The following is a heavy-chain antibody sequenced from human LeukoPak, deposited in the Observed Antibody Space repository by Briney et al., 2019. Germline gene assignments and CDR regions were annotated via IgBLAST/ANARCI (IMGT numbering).Heavy chain of an antibody. D-gene: IGHD6-19*01. CDR3: ARDLRAVGFDY. J-gene: IGHJ4*02. V-gene: IGHV4-31*03. Sequence: PSETLSLTCTVSGGSISSGGYYWSWIRQHPGKVLEWIGYIYYSGSTYYNPSLKSRVTISVDTSKNQFSLKLSSVTAADTAVYYCARDLRAVGFDYWGQGTLVTVSS. CDR1: GGSISSGGYY. CDR2: IYYSGST.